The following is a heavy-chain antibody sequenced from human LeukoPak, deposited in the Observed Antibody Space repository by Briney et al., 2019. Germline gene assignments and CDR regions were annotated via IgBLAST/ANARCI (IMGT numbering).Heavy chain of an antibody. CDR3: ARIHGSGSYYVDY. V-gene: IGHV3-53*01. CDR1: GFTLSSKY. D-gene: IGHD3-10*01. Sequence: PGGSLRLSCAVSGFTLSSKYMSWVRQAPGKGLEWVSVIYSGGSTYYTDSVRGRFSISRDNSKYMLYLQMNSLRVEDTALYYCARIHGSGSYYVDYWGQGTLVTVSS. CDR2: IYSGGST. J-gene: IGHJ4*02.